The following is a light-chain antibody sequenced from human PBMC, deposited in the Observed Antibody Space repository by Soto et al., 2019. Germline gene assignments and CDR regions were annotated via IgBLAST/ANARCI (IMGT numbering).Light chain of an antibody. CDR1: SSDVGSYNL. CDR2: EVS. Sequence: QSALTQPASVSGSPGQSTTFSCTGTSSDVGSYNLVSWYQQHPGEAPKLIIYEVSKRPSGVSNRFSGSKSGNTASLTISGLRAEDEADYYCCSCAGDNIFYVFGSGTKVTVL. V-gene: IGLV2-23*02. CDR3: CSCAGDNIFYV. J-gene: IGLJ1*01.